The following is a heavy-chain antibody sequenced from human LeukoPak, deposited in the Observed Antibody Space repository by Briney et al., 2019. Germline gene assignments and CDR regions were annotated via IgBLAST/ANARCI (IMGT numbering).Heavy chain of an antibody. CDR3: ARASKAVYYDFWSGRYYFDY. CDR2: ISSSSSYI. CDR1: GFTFSSYS. J-gene: IGHJ4*02. V-gene: IGHV3-21*01. D-gene: IGHD3-3*01. Sequence: GGSLRLSCAASGFTFSSYSMNWVRQAPGKGLEWVSSISSSSSYIYYADSVKGRFTNSRDNAKNSLYLQMNSLRAEDTAVYYCARASKAVYYDFWSGRYYFDYWGQGTLVTVSS.